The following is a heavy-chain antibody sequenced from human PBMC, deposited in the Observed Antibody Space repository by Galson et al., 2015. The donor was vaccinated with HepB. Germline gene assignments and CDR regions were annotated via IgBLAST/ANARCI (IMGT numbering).Heavy chain of an antibody. V-gene: IGHV3-33*01. D-gene: IGHD7-27*01. J-gene: IGHJ3*02. CDR3: ARSGDYDAFDI. CDR1: GFTFSSYG. Sequence: SLRLSCAASGFTFSSYGMHWVRQAPGKGLEWVAVIWYDGSNKYYADSVKGRFTIPRDNSKNTLYLQMNSLRAEDTAVYYCARSGDYDAFDIWGRGTMVTVSS. CDR2: IWYDGSNK.